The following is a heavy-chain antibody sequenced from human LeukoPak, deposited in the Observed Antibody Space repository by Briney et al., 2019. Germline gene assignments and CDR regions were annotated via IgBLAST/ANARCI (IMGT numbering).Heavy chain of an antibody. CDR1: VYTFTGYY. CDR3: ARDERFCNGDNHYPDLGY. CDR2: NNPNTGAT. J-gene: IGHJ4*02. Sequence: ASVNVSCKPSVYTFTGYYMVWVRQAPPQGRECIGGNNPNTGATKYAQNFQGRVTLTRDTSIRTTFMELSSLRSDDTAFYYCARDERFCNGDNHYPDLGYWGQGTLVTVSS. V-gene: IGHV1-2*02. D-gene: IGHD2-15*01.